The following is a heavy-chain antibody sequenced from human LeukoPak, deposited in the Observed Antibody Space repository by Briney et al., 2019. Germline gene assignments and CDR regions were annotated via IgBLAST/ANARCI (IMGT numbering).Heavy chain of an antibody. D-gene: IGHD6-19*01. Sequence: ASVKVSCKASGYTFTGYYMHWVRQAPGQGLEWMGWINPNSGGTNYAQKFQGRVTMTRNTSISTAYMELSSLRSEDTAVYYCARASGSGWYDYWGQGTLVTVSS. J-gene: IGHJ4*02. V-gene: IGHV1-2*02. CDR3: ARASGSGWYDY. CDR1: GYTFTGYY. CDR2: INPNSGGT.